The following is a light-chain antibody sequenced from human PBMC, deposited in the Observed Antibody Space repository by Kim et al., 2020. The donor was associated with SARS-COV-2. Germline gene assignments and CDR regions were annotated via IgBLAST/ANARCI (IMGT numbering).Light chain of an antibody. CDR3: KQRIEWPRT. J-gene: IGKJ4*01. Sequence: EIVLTQSPATLSLSPGERATLSCSASQSVSTYLAWYQQKPGQAPRLLIYDASNRAAGIPPRFSGSGSGTDFTLTISSLEPEDFAVYYCKQRIEWPRTFGGGTKVDIK. CDR1: QSVSTY. CDR2: DAS. V-gene: IGKV3-11*01.